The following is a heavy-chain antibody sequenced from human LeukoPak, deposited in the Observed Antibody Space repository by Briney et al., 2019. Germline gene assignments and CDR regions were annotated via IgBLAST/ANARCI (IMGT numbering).Heavy chain of an antibody. J-gene: IGHJ6*02. CDR3: ARHVGYYYYYGMDV. CDR2: IYSGGYT. D-gene: IGHD6-13*01. V-gene: IGHV3-66*04. CDR1: GFTVSSNY. Sequence: GGSLRLSCAASGFTVSSNYVSWVRQAPGKGLEWVSVIYSGGYTYYADSVEGRSIISRDNSKNTVNLQMNSLRAEDTAVYYCARHVGYYYYYGMDVWGQGATVTVSS.